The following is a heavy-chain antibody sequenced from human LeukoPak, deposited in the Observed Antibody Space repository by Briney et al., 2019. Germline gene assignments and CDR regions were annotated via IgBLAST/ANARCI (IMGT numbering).Heavy chain of an antibody. D-gene: IGHD1-26*01. CDR1: GFSFSTYD. CDR3: SPSGINFRWFDP. CDR2: ITSTSNHI. V-gene: IGHV3-21*04. J-gene: IGHJ5*02. Sequence: PGGSLRLSCVASGFSFSTYDMNWVRQAPGKGLEWVSAITSTSNHINYADSVKGRFTISRDSANNSLYLQMNSLKTEDTAVYYCSPSGINFRWFDPWGQGTLVTVSS.